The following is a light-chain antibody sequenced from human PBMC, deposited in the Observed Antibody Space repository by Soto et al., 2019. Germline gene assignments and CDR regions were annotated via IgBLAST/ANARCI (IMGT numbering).Light chain of an antibody. V-gene: IGLV2-14*01. CDR1: SSDVGGSNH. CDR3: NSQTRSGIRV. J-gene: IGLJ1*01. Sequence: QSVLTQPASVSGSPGQSITISCTGTSSDVGGSNHVSWYQHHPGKVPKVIIYEVSFRPSGVSNRFSGSKSGYTASLTISGLQAEDEADYYCNSQTRSGIRVFGTGTKVTVL. CDR2: EVS.